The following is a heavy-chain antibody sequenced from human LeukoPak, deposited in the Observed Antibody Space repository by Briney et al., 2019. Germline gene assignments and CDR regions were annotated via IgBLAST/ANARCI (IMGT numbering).Heavy chain of an antibody. CDR2: MKPDGSEK. D-gene: IGHD2-2*01. Sequence: QTGGSLRLSCAASGFTFSSYWMSWVRQAPGKGLEWVANMKPDGSEKYYVGSVKGRFTISRDNAKNSLYLQMNSLRAEDTAVYYCARDPGYCSSTSCYYYYYYMDVWAKGPRSPSP. CDR3: ARDPGYCSSTSCYYYYYYMDV. J-gene: IGHJ6*03. CDR1: GFTFSSYW. V-gene: IGHV3-7*01.